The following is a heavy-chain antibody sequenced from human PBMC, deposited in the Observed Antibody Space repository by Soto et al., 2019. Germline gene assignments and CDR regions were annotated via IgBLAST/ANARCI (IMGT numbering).Heavy chain of an antibody. J-gene: IGHJ4*02. V-gene: IGHV4-30-2*01. Sequence: QLQLQESGSGLVKPSQTLSLTCAVSGGSISSGDYSWNWIRQPPGKGLEWIGYIYYGWSTYYNPSLQSRVTMSVDRSRNQFSLKLNSVTAADTAVYYCARVRREYDNSGPVDYWGQGTLVTVSS. D-gene: IGHD3-22*01. CDR1: GGSISSGDYS. CDR3: ARVRREYDNSGPVDY. CDR2: IYYGWST.